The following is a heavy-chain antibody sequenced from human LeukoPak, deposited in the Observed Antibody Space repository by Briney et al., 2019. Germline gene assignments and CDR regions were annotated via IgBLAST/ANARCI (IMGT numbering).Heavy chain of an antibody. D-gene: IGHD4-23*01. CDR3: AREYGANSMDV. V-gene: IGHV4-39*07. Sequence: PSETLSLTCTVSGGSISSDSYYWAWIRQPPGKGLEWIASIYYSGSTYYNPSLKSRVTISVDTSKNQFSLKLSSVTAADTAVYYCAREYGANSMDVWGQGTTVTVSS. CDR2: IYYSGST. CDR1: GGSISSDSYY. J-gene: IGHJ6*02.